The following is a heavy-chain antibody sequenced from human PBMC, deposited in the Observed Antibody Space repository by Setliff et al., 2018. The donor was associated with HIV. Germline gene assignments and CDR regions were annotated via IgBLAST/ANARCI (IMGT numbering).Heavy chain of an antibody. CDR3: AREIRTVYTGGHYFYGIDV. V-gene: IGHV3-13*01. D-gene: IGHD3-16*01. J-gene: IGHJ6*02. Sequence: LRLSCEASGFTFSDYDFHWVRQAAGKGLEWVSAIGTGGGTYYVDSVKGRFTISRENARNSLYLQMNSLRVGDTAVYYCAREIRTVYTGGHYFYGIDVWGQGTAVTVS. CDR1: GFTFSDYD. CDR2: IGTGGGT.